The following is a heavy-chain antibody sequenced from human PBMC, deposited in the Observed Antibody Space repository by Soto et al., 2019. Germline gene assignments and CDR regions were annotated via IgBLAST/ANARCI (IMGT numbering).Heavy chain of an antibody. CDR3: TTEKVGYGDYVYAFDI. CDR2: IKSKTDGGTT. V-gene: IGHV3-15*01. CDR1: GFTFSNAW. J-gene: IGHJ3*02. Sequence: GGSLRLSCAASGFTFSNAWMSWVRQAPGKGLEWVGRIKSKTDGGTTDYAAPVKGRFTISRDDSKNTLYLQMNSLKTEDTAVYYCTTEKVGYGDYVYAFDIWGQGTVVTVSS. D-gene: IGHD4-17*01.